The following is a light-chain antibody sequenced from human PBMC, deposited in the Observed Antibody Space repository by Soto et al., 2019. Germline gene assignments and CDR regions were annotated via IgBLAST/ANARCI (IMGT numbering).Light chain of an antibody. J-gene: IGKJ3*01. CDR1: QYVRSS. V-gene: IGKV3-11*01. CDR3: QQRSNWPRFT. CDR2: DVS. Sequence: EVVLTQSPANLSLSPGERATLSCRASQYVRSSLAWYQQKPGQAPRLLIYDVSNRATGIPARFSGSGSGTNFTLTISSLEPEDSAVYYCQQRSNWPRFTFGPGTKVDIK.